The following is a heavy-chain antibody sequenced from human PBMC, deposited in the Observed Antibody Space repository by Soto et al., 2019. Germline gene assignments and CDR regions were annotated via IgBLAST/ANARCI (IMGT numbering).Heavy chain of an antibody. CDR3: AKVIGGSESYWGGSHYYYALDV. J-gene: IGHJ6*02. CDR1: GFIFSDYA. V-gene: IGHV3-23*01. D-gene: IGHD3-10*01. CDR2: ISGSDGTT. Sequence: EVQLLESGGGLTQPGWSLRLSCAASGFIFSDYAMYWVRQAPGKGLGWVSVISGSDGTTYYADSVRGRFTMSRDNSRKTIYLQMMSLRAEDTAVYYCAKVIGGSESYWGGSHYYYALDVWGQGTTVTVSS.